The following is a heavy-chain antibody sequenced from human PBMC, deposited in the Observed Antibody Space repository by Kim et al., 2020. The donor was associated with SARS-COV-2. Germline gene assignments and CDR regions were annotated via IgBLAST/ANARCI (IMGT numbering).Heavy chain of an antibody. D-gene: IGHD3-10*01. J-gene: IGHJ6*02. CDR2: K. V-gene: IGHV3-30*03. CDR3: ARDRGLGGGMDV. Sequence: KYSTDAVRGRFTISRDNSKNTLYLQMNSLRAEDTAVYYWARDRGLGGGMDVWGQGTTVTVSS.